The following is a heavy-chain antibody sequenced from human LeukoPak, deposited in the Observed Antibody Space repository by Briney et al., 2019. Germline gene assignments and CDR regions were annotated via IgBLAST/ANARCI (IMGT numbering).Heavy chain of an antibody. J-gene: IGHJ4*02. CDR1: GFTFSSYW. V-gene: IGHV3-7*01. CDR3: AREAGGYTYDFDY. CDR2: IKKDGSEK. Sequence: GGSLRLSCATSGFTFSSYWMSWVRQAPGKGLEWVANIKKDGSEKYYVDSVKGRFTISRDNAKNSLYLQMNSLTAEDTAVYYCAREAGGYTYDFDYWGQGTLVTVSS. D-gene: IGHD5-18*01.